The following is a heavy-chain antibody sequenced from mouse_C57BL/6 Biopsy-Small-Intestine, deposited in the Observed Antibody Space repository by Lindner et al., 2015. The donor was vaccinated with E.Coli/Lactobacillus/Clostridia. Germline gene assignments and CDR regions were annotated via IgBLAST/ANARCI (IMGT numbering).Heavy chain of an antibody. V-gene: IGHV1-15*01. CDR1: GYTFTDYE. D-gene: IGHD4-1*01. Sequence: VQLQESGAELVRPGASVTLSCKASGYTFTDYEMHWVKQTPVHGLEWIGAIDPETGGTAYNQKFKGKAILTADESSSTAYMELRSLTSEDSAVYYCTRSLGRNWYFDVWGTGTTVTVSS. J-gene: IGHJ1*03. CDR2: IDPETGGT. CDR3: TRSLGRNWYFDV.